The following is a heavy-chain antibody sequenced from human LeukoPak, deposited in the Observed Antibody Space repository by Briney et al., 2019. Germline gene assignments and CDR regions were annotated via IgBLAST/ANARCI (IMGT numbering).Heavy chain of an antibody. J-gene: IGHJ4*02. CDR2: IKQDGSEK. CDR1: GFTFSSYW. CDR3: ARDVQQAVGFSNY. V-gene: IGHV3-7*04. D-gene: IGHD6-13*01. Sequence: GVSLRLSCAASGFTFSSYWMSWVRQAPGKGLECVANIKQDGSEKYYVDSVKGRFTISRDNAKNSLYLQMNSLRAEDTAVYYCARDVQQAVGFSNYWGQGTLVTVSS.